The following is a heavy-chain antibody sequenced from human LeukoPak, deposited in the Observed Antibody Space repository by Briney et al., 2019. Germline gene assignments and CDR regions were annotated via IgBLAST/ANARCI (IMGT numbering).Heavy chain of an antibody. CDR3: ARFGYVAAVDL. J-gene: IGHJ4*02. D-gene: IGHD2-15*01. CDR1: GFSFSAYW. CDR2: INPAGTET. Sequence: GGSLRLSCAASGFSFSAYWITGVRQAPGTGLEWVANINPAGTETYYVDPVKGRFTISRDNAKNLLYLQMNSLRAEDTAVYYCARFGYVAAVDLWGQGTLVTVSS. V-gene: IGHV3-7*01.